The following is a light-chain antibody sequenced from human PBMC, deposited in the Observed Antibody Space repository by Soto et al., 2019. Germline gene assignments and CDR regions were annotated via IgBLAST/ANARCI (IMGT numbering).Light chain of an antibody. J-gene: IGKJ1*01. CDR2: GAS. CDR3: QQWGSSSWT. Sequence: DIVMTQSPLSLPVTPGEPASISYRCSRSLLHTNGYNYLDWYLQKPGQSPQALIYGASTRATGIPDRFSGSGSGTDFTLTISRLEPEDFAVYYCQQWGSSSWTFGQGTKVDIK. CDR1: RSLLHTNGYNY. V-gene: IGKV2-28*01.